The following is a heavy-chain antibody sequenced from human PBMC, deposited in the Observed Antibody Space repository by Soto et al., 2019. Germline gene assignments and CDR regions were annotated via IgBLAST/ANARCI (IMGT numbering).Heavy chain of an antibody. Sequence: EVQLVESGGGLVKPGGSLRLSCAGSGFPFSSYSMNWVRQAPGKGLEWVSSITGTSGYIYYADSMKGRFTISRDNAKNSLYLVMNTLRVEDTAVYYCARVTYCSSTRWLNPIDYWGQGALVTVSS. V-gene: IGHV3-21*01. J-gene: IGHJ4*02. CDR1: GFPFSSYS. CDR2: ITGTSGYI. D-gene: IGHD2-2*01. CDR3: ARVTYCSSTRWLNPIDY.